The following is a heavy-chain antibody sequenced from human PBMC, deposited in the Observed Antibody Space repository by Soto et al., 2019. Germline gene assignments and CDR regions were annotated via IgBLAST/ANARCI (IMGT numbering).Heavy chain of an antibody. CDR2: IWYDGSNK. D-gene: IGHD2-2*01. CDR1: GFTFSSYG. J-gene: IGHJ4*02. Sequence: AGGSLRLSCAASGFTFSSYGMHWVRQAPGKGLEWVAVIWYDGSNKYYADSVKGRFTISRDNSKNTLYLQMNSLRAEDTAVYYCAREGEVGDIVLVPAANFDYWGQGTLVTVSS. CDR3: AREGEVGDIVLVPAANFDY. V-gene: IGHV3-33*01.